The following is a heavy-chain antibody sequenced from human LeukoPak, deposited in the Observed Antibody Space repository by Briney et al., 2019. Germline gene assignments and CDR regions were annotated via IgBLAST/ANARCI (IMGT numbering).Heavy chain of an antibody. J-gene: IGHJ3*02. Sequence: GGSLRLSCAASGFTFSSYSMNWVRQAPGKGLERVSYIISTSSTISYADSVKGRFTISRDNAKNTLYLQMNSLRAEDTAVYYCAGDYYDRRQPNRGERFPESTDAFDIWGQGTMVTVSS. D-gene: IGHD3-22*01. CDR2: IISTSSTI. CDR3: AGDYYDRRQPNRGERFPESTDAFDI. CDR1: GFTFSSYS. V-gene: IGHV3-48*01.